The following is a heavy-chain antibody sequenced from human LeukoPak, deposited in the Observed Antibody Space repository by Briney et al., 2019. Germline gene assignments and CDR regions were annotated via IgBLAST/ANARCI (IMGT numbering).Heavy chain of an antibody. J-gene: IGHJ5*02. CDR3: ARAPVWYSSSSQEGVDP. CDR2: ISAYNGNT. D-gene: IGHD6-13*01. V-gene: IGHV1-18*01. Sequence: ASVKVSCKASGYTFTSYGISWVRQAPGQGLEWMGGISAYNGNTNYAQKLQGRVTMTTDTSTSTAYMELRSLRSDDTAVYYCARAPVWYSSSSQEGVDPWGQGTLVTVSP. CDR1: GYTFTSYG.